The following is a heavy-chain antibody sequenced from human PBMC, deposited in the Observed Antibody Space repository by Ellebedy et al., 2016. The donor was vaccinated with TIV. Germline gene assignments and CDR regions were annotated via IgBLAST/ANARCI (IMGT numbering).Heavy chain of an antibody. V-gene: IGHV3-72*01. CDR2: AGNKASSYTT. CDR3: VRVFDY. J-gene: IGHJ4*02. CDR1: GFTFSDHY. Sequence: PGGSLRLSCAASGFTFSDHYMDWVRQAPGTGLEWVGRAGNKASSYTTQYASSVKGRFTISRDDSQNSLYLQMNSLKTEDTAVYYCVRVFDYWGQGTLVTVSS.